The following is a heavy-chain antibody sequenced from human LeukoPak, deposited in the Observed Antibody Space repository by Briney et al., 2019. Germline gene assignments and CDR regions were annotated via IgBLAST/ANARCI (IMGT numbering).Heavy chain of an antibody. V-gene: IGHV3-9*01. CDR3: AKGSIPAASYYYYGMDV. J-gene: IGHJ6*02. Sequence: GGSLRLSCAASGFTFDDYAMHWVRQAPGKGLEGVSGISWNSGSIDYADCVKGRFTISRDNAKNSLYLQMNSLRAEDTALYYCAKGSIPAASYYYYGMDVWGQGTTVTVSS. D-gene: IGHD2-2*01. CDR1: GFTFDDYA. CDR2: ISWNSGSI.